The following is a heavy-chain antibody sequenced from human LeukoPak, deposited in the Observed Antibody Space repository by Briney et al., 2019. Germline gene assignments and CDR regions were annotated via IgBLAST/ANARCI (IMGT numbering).Heavy chain of an antibody. J-gene: IGHJ3*02. CDR1: GFTFSSYG. Sequence: QPGGSLRLSCAASGFTFSSYGMHWVRQAPGKGLEWVAVISYDGSNKYYADSVKGRFTISRDNSKNTLYLQMNSLRAEDTAVYYCAKDHQLWLPNDAFDIWGQGTMVTVSS. CDR2: ISYDGSNK. D-gene: IGHD5-18*01. V-gene: IGHV3-30*18. CDR3: AKDHQLWLPNDAFDI.